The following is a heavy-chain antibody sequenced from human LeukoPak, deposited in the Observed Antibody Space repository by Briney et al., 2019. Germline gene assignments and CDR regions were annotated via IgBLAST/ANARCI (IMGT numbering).Heavy chain of an antibody. D-gene: IGHD1-1*01. J-gene: IGHJ4*02. CDR2: INAYNGNT. V-gene: IGHV1-18*01. Sequence: GASVKVSCKASGYTFTTYGFSWVRQAPGQGLEWMGWINAYNGNTNYAQKLQGRVTMTTETSTSTAYMELRSLRSDDTAVYYCARRQGTTLSFDYWGQGTLVTVSS. CDR3: ARRQGTTLSFDY. CDR1: GYTFTTYG.